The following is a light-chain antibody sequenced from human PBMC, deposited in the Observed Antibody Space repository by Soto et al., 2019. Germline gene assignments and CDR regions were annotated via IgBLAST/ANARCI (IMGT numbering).Light chain of an antibody. CDR1: QDISTL. Sequence: DIQMTQSPSSVSASIGDTVTITCRASQDISTLLAWYQQKPGKAPKLLICGASTLESGVPSRFSGRGSGTDFTLTISSLQPEDFATYFCQQADSFPLTVGGGTKVDIK. V-gene: IGKV1D-12*01. CDR3: QQADSFPLT. CDR2: GAS. J-gene: IGKJ4*01.